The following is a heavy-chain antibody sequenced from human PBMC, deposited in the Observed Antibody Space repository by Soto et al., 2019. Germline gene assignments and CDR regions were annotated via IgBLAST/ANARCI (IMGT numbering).Heavy chain of an antibody. Sequence: QVQLVESGGGVVQPGRSLRLSCAASGFTFSSYAMHWVRQAPGKGLEWVAVISYDGSNKYYADSVKGRFTISRDNSKNTLYLQMNSLRAEDKAVYYCARDYDIVVVPAAMYYYYYGMDVWGQGTTVTVSS. J-gene: IGHJ6*02. D-gene: IGHD2-2*01. V-gene: IGHV3-30-3*01. CDR3: ARDYDIVVVPAAMYYYYYGMDV. CDR2: ISYDGSNK. CDR1: GFTFSSYA.